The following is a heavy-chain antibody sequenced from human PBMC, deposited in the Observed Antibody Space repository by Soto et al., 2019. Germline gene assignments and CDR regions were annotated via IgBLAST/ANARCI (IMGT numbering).Heavy chain of an antibody. Sequence: PGGSLRLSCAASGFTFSSYWMSWVRQAPGKGLEWVANIKQDGSEKYYVDSVKGRFTISRDNAKNSLYLQMNSLRAEDTAVYYCARDPLDYDFWSGYYPYYYYYMDVWGKGTTVTVSS. D-gene: IGHD3-3*01. V-gene: IGHV3-7*01. CDR1: GFTFSSYW. CDR2: IKQDGSEK. J-gene: IGHJ6*03. CDR3: ARDPLDYDFWSGYYPYYYYYMDV.